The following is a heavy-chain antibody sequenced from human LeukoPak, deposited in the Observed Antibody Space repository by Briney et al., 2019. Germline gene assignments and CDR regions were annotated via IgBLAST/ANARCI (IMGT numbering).Heavy chain of an antibody. Sequence: SETLSLTCTVSGGSISSYYWSWIRQPPGKGLEWIGYIYYSGSTNYNPSLKSRVTISVDTSKNQFSLKLSSVTAADTAVYYCARGPPILTGYYNGYFDYWGQGTLVTVSS. CDR1: GGSISSYY. CDR2: IYYSGST. V-gene: IGHV4-59*01. CDR3: ARGPPILTGYYNGYFDY. J-gene: IGHJ4*02. D-gene: IGHD3-9*01.